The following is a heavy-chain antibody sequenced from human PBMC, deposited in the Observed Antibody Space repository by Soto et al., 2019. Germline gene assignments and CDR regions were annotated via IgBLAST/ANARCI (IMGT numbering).Heavy chain of an antibody. J-gene: IGHJ5*02. D-gene: IGHD2-2*01. CDR1: GYTFTSYG. CDR2: ISAYNGNT. CDR3: ARDRQGYCSSTSCYDTIWFDP. V-gene: IGHV1-18*01. Sequence: ASVKVSCKASGYTFTSYGISWVRQAPGQGLEWMGWISAYNGNTNYAQKLQGRVTMTTDTSTSTAYMELRSLRSDDTAVYYCARDRQGYCSSTSCYDTIWFDPWGQGTLVTV.